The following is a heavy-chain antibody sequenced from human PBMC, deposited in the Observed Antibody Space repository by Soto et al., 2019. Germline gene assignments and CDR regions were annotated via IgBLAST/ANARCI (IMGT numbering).Heavy chain of an antibody. CDR2: IGVSGDTT. D-gene: IGHD3-10*01. V-gene: IGHV3-23*01. J-gene: IGHJ4*02. CDR3: AKVRRFGELRSLY. Sequence: EVQLLESGGGLVQPGGSLRLSCAASGFTCSSYAMSWVRQAPGKGLEWVSAIGVSGDTTYYADSVKGRFTISRDNSKNTLYLQMASLRAEETAVYYCAKVRRFGELRSLYWGQGTLVTVSS. CDR1: GFTCSSYA.